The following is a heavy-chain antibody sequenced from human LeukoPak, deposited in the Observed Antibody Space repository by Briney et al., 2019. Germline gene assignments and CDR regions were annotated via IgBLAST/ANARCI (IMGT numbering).Heavy chain of an antibody. CDR1: GCPLKRYF. Sequence: PSETLSLTCTVSGCPLKRYFLGWVRQPPGKGLEWIGYIYYSGSTNYNPSLKSRVTISVDTSKNQFSLKLSSVTAADTAVYYCALWGDYERPPGSWGQGTLVTVSS. V-gene: IGHV4-59*01. D-gene: IGHD4-17*01. J-gene: IGHJ5*02. CDR3: ALWGDYERPPGS. CDR2: IYYSGST.